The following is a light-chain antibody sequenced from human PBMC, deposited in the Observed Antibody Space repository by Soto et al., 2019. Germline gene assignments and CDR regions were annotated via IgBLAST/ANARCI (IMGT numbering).Light chain of an antibody. J-gene: IGKJ2*01. CDR3: QQGHDWPVT. CDR1: QSISGE. CDR2: GVS. Sequence: EIVMTQSPATLSVSPGERATLSCRASQSISGELAWYQQRPGQPPRLLIHGVSTRATGVPDRFSGSGSGSDVTLTSGGLGCGDFAVYYWQQGHDWPVTFGQGTRLDI. V-gene: IGKV3-15*01.